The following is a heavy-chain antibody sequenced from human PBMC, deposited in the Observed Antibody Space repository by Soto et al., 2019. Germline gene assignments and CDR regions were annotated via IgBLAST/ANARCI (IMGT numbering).Heavy chain of an antibody. CDR2: FSGNSGRT. CDR1: GFTFSTYA. V-gene: IGHV3-23*01. CDR3: AKGYYDSWYYFDC. J-gene: IGHJ4*02. Sequence: GSLGLSCAASGFTFSTYAQRWVRLAPGKGLEWVSTFSGNSGRTYYADSVKGRVTISRDISKNTLYLQMNSLRAEDTALYFCAKGYYDSWYYFDCWGQGTLVTVSS. D-gene: IGHD3-10*01.